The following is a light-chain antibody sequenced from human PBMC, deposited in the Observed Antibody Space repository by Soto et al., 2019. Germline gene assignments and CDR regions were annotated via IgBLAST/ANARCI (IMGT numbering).Light chain of an antibody. Sequence: DIQMTQSPSTLPASVGDRVTITCRASQGISTWLAWYQQKPGKAPNLLIYKASYLASGVPSRFSGGGSGTEFTLTISSLQPDDFATYYCQQYSSYWTFGQGTKVDIK. CDR1: QGISTW. J-gene: IGKJ1*01. V-gene: IGKV1-5*03. CDR2: KAS. CDR3: QQYSSYWT.